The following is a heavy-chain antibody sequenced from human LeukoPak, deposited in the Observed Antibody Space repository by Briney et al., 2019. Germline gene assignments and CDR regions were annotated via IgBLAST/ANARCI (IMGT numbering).Heavy chain of an antibody. CDR3: ARARRDCSGGSCYSYYFDF. CDR2: INRYGDST. D-gene: IGHD2-15*01. J-gene: IGHJ4*02. CDR1: GFTFTSYA. Sequence: GGSLRLSCAASGFTFTSYAIHWVRQAPGKGLEFVSAINRYGDSTHYANSVKGRFTISRDDSENTVYLQMGSLRAEDMAVYYCARARRDCSGGSCYSYYFDFWGQGTLVTVSS. V-gene: IGHV3-64*01.